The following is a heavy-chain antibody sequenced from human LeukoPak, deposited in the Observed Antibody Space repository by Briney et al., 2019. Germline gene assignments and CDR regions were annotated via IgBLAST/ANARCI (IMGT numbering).Heavy chain of an antibody. D-gene: IGHD2-15*01. CDR2: IHYSGST. Sequence: SETLSLTCTVSGGSISSYYWSWIRQPPGKGLEWIGYIHYSGSTNYNPSLKSRVTISVDTSKNQFSLKLSSVTAADTAVYYCARSVEGYCSGGSCYSYYYYMDVWGKGTTVTISS. CDR3: ARSVEGYCSGGSCYSYYYYMDV. J-gene: IGHJ6*03. CDR1: GGSISSYY. V-gene: IGHV4-59*01.